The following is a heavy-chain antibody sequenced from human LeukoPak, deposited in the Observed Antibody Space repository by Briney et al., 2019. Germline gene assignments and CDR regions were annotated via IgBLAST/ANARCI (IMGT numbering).Heavy chain of an antibody. CDR2: IYHSGGT. D-gene: IGHD1-7*01. CDR1: GYSISSGYY. CDR3: ARVRPGTTDFDY. J-gene: IGHJ4*02. Sequence: SETLSLTCAVSGYSISSGYYWGWIRQPPGKGLEWIGSIYHSGGTYYNPSLKSRVTISVDTSKNQFSLKLSSVTAADTAVYYCARVRPGTTDFDYWGQGTLVTVSS. V-gene: IGHV4-38-2*01.